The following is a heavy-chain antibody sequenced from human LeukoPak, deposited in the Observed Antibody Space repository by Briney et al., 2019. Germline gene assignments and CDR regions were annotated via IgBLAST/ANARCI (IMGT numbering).Heavy chain of an antibody. CDR2: IYYSGST. Sequence: RASETLSLTCTVSGGSISNYYWSWIRQPPGKGLEWIGYIYYSGSTNYNPFLKSRVIISVDTSKNQFSLKLTSVTAADTAVYYCARGSQWSNGVCYVSWGQGTLVTVSS. J-gene: IGHJ4*02. CDR1: GGSISNYY. CDR3: ARGSQWSNGVCYVS. D-gene: IGHD2-8*01. V-gene: IGHV4-59*01.